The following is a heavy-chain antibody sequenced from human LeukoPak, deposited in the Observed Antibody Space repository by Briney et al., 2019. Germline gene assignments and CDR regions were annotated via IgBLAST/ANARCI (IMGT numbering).Heavy chain of an antibody. V-gene: IGHV4-30-2*01. D-gene: IGHD3-10*01. CDR3: ARFVVGGIRGVPYYFDY. J-gene: IGHJ4*02. CDR1: GGSISSGLYS. CDR2: IYHTGST. Sequence: SETLSLTCDVSGGSISSGLYSWSWIRQPLGKGLEWIGYIYHTGSTYYNPSLKSRVTISVDTSKNQFSLRLSSVTAADTAVYYCARFVVGGIRGVPYYFDYWGQGTLVTVSS.